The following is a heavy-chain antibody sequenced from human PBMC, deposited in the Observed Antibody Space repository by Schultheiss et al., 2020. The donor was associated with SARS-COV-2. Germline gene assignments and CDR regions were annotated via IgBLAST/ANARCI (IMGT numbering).Heavy chain of an antibody. CDR1: GGSISSYY. V-gene: IGHV4-34*01. CDR2: INHSGST. J-gene: IGHJ3*02. D-gene: IGHD2-15*01. CDR3: ATAGVATAFDI. Sequence: SETLSLTCTVSGGSISSYYWSWIRQPPGKGLEWIGEINHSGSTNYNPSLKSRVTISVDTSKNQFSLKLSSVTAADTAVYYCATAGVATAFDIWGQGTMVTVSS.